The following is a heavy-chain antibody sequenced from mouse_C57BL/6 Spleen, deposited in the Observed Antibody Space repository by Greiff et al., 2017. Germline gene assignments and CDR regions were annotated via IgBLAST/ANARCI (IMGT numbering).Heavy chain of an antibody. CDR3: ARVELYYGSSYNAMDY. Sequence: ESGPGLVKPSQSLSLTCSVTGYSITSGYYWNWIRQFPGNKLEWMGYISYDGSNNYNPTLKNRISITRDTSKNQFFLKLNSVTTEDTATYYYARVELYYGSSYNAMDYWGQGTSVTVSS. CDR1: GYSITSGYY. V-gene: IGHV3-6*01. CDR2: ISYDGSN. D-gene: IGHD1-1*01. J-gene: IGHJ4*01.